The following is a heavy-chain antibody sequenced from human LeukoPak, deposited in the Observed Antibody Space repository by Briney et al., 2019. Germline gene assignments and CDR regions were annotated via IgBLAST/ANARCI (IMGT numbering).Heavy chain of an antibody. Sequence: ASVKVSCKASGYTFTSYYMHWVRQAPGQGLEWMGIINPSGGSTSYAQKFQGRVTMTRDMSTSTVYMKLSSLRSEDTAVYYCARDLHPVQQRPVNYYYYYMDVWGKGTTVTVSS. J-gene: IGHJ6*03. CDR2: INPSGGST. D-gene: IGHD1-1*01. CDR3: ARDLHPVQQRPVNYYYYYMDV. CDR1: GYTFTSYY. V-gene: IGHV1-46*01.